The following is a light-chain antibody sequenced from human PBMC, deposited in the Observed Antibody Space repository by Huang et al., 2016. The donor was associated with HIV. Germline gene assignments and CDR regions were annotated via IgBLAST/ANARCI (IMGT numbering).Light chain of an antibody. V-gene: IGKV1-8*01. CDR1: QGISSY. CDR3: QQYYIYPHA. J-gene: IGKJ2*01. CDR2: SAS. Sequence: AIRMTQSPSSLSASTGDRVTITCRASQGISSYLAWYRQKPGKAPKLLISSASTLQGGVPSRFSGSGFGTDFTLTISSLQSEDLGTYYCQQYYIYPHAFGQGTKLEI.